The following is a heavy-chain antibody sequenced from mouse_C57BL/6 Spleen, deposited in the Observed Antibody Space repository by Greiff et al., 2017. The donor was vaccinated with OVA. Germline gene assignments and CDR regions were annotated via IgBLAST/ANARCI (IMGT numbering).Heavy chain of an antibody. V-gene: IGHV5-12*01. D-gene: IGHD3-3*01. CDR3: ARQGDSYGDY. Sequence: DVKLVESGGGLVQPGGSLKLSCAASGFTFSDYYMYWVRQTPEKRLEWVAYISNGGGSTYYPDTVKGRFTISRDNAKNTLYLQMSRLKSEDTAMYYCARQGDSYGDYWGQGTTLTVSS. J-gene: IGHJ2*01. CDR2: ISNGGGST. CDR1: GFTFSDYY.